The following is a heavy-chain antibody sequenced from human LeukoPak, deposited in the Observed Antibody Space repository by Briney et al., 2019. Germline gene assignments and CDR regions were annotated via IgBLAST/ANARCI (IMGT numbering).Heavy chain of an antibody. Sequence: GGSLRLSCAASGLTVSRNYKSWVRQAPGQGLEWVSIIYSGGSTIYGDSVKGRFTISRDNSKNTLFLHMNSLRAEDTAVYYCARNMGDWGRAFDFWGQGTMVTVSS. J-gene: IGHJ3*01. V-gene: IGHV3-53*01. CDR2: IYSGGST. D-gene: IGHD7-27*01. CDR3: ARNMGDWGRAFDF. CDR1: GLTVSRNY.